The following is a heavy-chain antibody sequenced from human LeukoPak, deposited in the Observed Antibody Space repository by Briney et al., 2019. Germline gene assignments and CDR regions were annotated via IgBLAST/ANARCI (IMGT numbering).Heavy chain of an antibody. Sequence: GGSLRLSCVASGFTFSSYAMHWVRQPPGKGLVWVSRINTDGSGTNYADSVKGRFTISIDNAKNTLYLQMNSLRADGAAVFYCSRGLVVVAAYFNWFDPWGQGGLVTVSP. J-gene: IGHJ5*02. CDR3: SRGLVVVAAYFNWFDP. D-gene: IGHD2-15*01. CDR1: GFTFSSYA. V-gene: IGHV3-74*01. CDR2: INTDGSGT.